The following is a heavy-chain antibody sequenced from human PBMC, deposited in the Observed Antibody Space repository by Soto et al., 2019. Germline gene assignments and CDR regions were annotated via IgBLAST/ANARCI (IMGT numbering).Heavy chain of an antibody. CDR2: ISGTSDTI. CDR1: DFTFSDYY. J-gene: IGHJ5*02. CDR3: ARETVPPWFDP. Sequence: PGGSLRLSCVASDFTFSDYYMSWIRQSPGQGLEWVSSISGTSDTIYYRDSVKGRFTISRDNTKNSLYLQMNSLRADDTAVYYCARETVPPWFDPWGQGTLVTVS. D-gene: IGHD4-4*01. V-gene: IGHV3-11*01.